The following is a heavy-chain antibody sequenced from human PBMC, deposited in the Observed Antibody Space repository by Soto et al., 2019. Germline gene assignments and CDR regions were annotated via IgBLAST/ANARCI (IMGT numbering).Heavy chain of an antibody. CDR1: GGSISSYY. D-gene: IGHD2-2*01. V-gene: IGHV4-59*08. J-gene: IGHJ4*02. Sequence: SETLSLTCTVSGGSISSYYWSWIRQPPGKGLEWIGYIYDSGSTNYNPSLKSRVTISVDTSKNQFSLKLSSVTAADTAVYYCARLVVVPAASYYFDYWGQGTLVTVSS. CDR3: ARLVVVPAASYYFDY. CDR2: IYDSGST.